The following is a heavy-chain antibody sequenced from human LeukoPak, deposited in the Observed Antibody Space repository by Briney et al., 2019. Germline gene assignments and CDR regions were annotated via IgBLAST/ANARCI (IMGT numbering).Heavy chain of an antibody. CDR1: GFTFISYA. J-gene: IGHJ4*02. CDR3: AKDPQWFGDY. D-gene: IGHD3-10*01. V-gene: IGHV3-23*01. Sequence: GGSLRLSCAASGFTFISYAMSWVRQAPGKGLEWVSAISGSGGSTYYADSVKGRFTISRDNSKDKLYLQMNSLRAEDTAVYYCAKDPQWFGDYWGQGTLVTVSS. CDR2: ISGSGGST.